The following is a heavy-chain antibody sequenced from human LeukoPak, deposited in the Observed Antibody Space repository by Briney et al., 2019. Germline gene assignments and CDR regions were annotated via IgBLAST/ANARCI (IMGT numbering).Heavy chain of an antibody. CDR3: TTEYQLLSTSFDY. CDR1: GFTFSDYY. D-gene: IGHD2-2*01. CDR2: IKSKTDGGTT. V-gene: IGHV3-15*01. J-gene: IGHJ4*02. Sequence: GGSLRLSCAASGFTFSDYYMSWVRQAPGKGLEWVGRIKSKTDGGTTDYAAPVKGRFTISRDDSKNTLYLQMNSLKTEDTAVYYCTTEYQLLSTSFDYWGQGTLVTVSS.